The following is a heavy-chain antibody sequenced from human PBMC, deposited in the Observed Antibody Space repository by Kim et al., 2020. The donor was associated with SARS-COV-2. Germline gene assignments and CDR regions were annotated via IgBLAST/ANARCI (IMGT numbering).Heavy chain of an antibody. V-gene: IGHV1-69*13. CDR2: IIPIFGTA. Sequence: SVKVSCKASGGTFSSYAISWVRQAPGQGLEWMGGIIPIFGTANYAQKFQGRVTITADESTSTAYMELSSLRSEDTAVYYCARGGQYYDIPDWFDPWGQGTLVTVSS. J-gene: IGHJ5*02. CDR3: ARGGQYYDIPDWFDP. D-gene: IGHD3-9*01. CDR1: GGTFSSYA.